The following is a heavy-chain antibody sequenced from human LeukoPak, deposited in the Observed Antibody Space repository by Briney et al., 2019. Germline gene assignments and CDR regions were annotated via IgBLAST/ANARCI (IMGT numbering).Heavy chain of an antibody. CDR2: ISAYNGNT. CDR3: AREGGSTTPQAFDY. CDR1: GYTVTSYG. D-gene: IGHD2-2*01. J-gene: IGHJ4*02. V-gene: IGHV1-18*01. Sequence: ASVKVSCKASGYTVTSYGISWVRQAPGQGLEWMGWISAYNGNTNYAQKLQGRVTMTTDTSTSTAYMELRSLRSDDTAVYYCAREGGSTTPQAFDYWGQGTLVTVSS.